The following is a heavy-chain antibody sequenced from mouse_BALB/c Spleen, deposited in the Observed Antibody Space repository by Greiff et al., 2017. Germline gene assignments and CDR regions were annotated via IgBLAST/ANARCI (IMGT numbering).Heavy chain of an antibody. Sequence: EVKLQESGPGLVKPSQSLSLTCTVTGYSITSDYAWNWIRQFPGNKLEWMGYISYSGSTSYNPSLKSRISITRDTSKNQFFLQLNSVTTEDTATYYCAGTARASWFAYWGQGTLVTVSA. CDR3: AGTARASWFAY. CDR2: ISYSGST. V-gene: IGHV3-2*02. CDR1: GYSITSDYA. D-gene: IGHD3-1*01. J-gene: IGHJ3*01.